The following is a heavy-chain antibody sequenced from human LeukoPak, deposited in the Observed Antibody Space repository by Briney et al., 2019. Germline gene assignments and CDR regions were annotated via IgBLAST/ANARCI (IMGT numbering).Heavy chain of an antibody. CDR2: ISGSGQST. J-gene: IGHJ4*02. CDR1: GFTFHTYA. D-gene: IGHD2-2*01. V-gene: IGHV3-23*01. CDR3: VRDPHALDY. Sequence: GGSLRLSCVASGFTFHTYAMVWVRQAPGKGLEWVSTISGSGQSTYYADSVKGRFTISRDNAKNSLYLQMNSLRAEDTAIYYCVRDPHALDYWGQGTLVTVSS.